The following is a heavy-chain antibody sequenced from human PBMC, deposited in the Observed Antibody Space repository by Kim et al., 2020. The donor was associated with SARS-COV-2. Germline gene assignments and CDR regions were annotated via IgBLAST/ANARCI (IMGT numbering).Heavy chain of an antibody. Sequence: PHAATARFTHSRDNSNNTLSLQMNSMRAEATAVYYCAKNHVGVFRHLDVWGQGTTVTVSS. J-gene: IGHJ6*02. CDR3: AKNHVGVFRHLDV. V-gene: IGHV3-23*01. D-gene: IGHD1-26*01.